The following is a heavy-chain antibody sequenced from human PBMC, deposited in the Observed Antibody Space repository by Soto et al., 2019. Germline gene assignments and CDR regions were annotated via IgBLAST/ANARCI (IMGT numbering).Heavy chain of an antibody. Sequence: GGSLRLSCAASGFTVSSNYMSWVRQAPGKGLEWVSVIYSGGSTYYADSVKGRFTISRDNSKNTLYLQMNSLRAEDTAVYYCARGGYYYDSSGYYYGMDVWGQGTTVTVSS. D-gene: IGHD3-22*01. V-gene: IGHV3-53*01. J-gene: IGHJ6*02. CDR2: IYSGGST. CDR1: GFTVSSNY. CDR3: ARGGYYYDSSGYYYGMDV.